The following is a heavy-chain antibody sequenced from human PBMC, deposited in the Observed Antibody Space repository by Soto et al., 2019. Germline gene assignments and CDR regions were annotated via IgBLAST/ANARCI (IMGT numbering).Heavy chain of an antibody. D-gene: IGHD3-22*01. CDR3: AKSRPPYDRVVKPFDY. CDR2: ISYDGSNK. CDR1: GIIFSIYA. J-gene: IGHJ4*02. Sequence: PRGSLLLSCASSGIIFSIYAMAWVRQAPGKGLEWVAVISYDGSNKYYADSVKGRFTIARDNSKNTLYLQMNSLRAEDTAVYYCAKSRPPYDRVVKPFDYWGQGALVTVSS. V-gene: IGHV3-30*18.